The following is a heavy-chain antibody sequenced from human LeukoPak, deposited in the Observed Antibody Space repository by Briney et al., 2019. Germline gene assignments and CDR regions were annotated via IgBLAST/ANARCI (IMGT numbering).Heavy chain of an antibody. CDR1: GFTFSDYS. CDR2: IGIDSGNT. Sequence: AGGSLRLSCAASGFTFSDYSMNWVRQAPGKGLEWIPYIGIDSGNTNYADSAKGRFTISGDKAKNSLYLQMNSLRVEDTAVYYCARDYKYAFDNWGQGTLVTVSS. V-gene: IGHV3-48*01. J-gene: IGHJ4*02. D-gene: IGHD5-24*01. CDR3: ARDYKYAFDN.